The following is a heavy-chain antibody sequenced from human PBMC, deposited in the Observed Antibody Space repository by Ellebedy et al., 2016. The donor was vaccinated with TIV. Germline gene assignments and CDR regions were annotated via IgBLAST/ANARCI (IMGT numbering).Heavy chain of an antibody. CDR1: GFTLSPYG. CDR3: AKSPTDSMVYFDY. V-gene: IGHV3-30*18. D-gene: IGHD2/OR15-2a*01. J-gene: IGHJ4*02. Sequence: PGGSLRLSCAASGFTLSPYGMHWVRQAPGKGLEWVAALSCVGNNKYYADSVKGRFTISRDTSTNTLYLQMNSLRAEDTAVYHCAKSPTDSMVYFDYWGQGTLVTVSS. CDR2: LSCVGNNK.